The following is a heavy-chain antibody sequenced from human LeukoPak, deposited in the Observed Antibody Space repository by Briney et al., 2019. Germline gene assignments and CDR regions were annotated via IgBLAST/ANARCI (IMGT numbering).Heavy chain of an antibody. J-gene: IGHJ4*02. CDR1: GGSISSSNW. V-gene: IGHV4-4*02. D-gene: IGHD2-2*01. CDR2: IYHSGST. Sequence: SGTLSLTCAVSGGSISSSNWWSWVRQPPGKGLEWIGEIYHSGSTSYNPSLKSRVTISVDKSKNQFSLKLSSVTAADTAVYYCARGGYCSSTSCYPDYWGQGTLVTVSS. CDR3: ARGGYCSSTSCYPDY.